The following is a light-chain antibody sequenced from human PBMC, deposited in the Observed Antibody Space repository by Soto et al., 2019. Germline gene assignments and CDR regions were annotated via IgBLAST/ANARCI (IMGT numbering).Light chain of an antibody. V-gene: IGKV3-11*01. J-gene: IGKJ1*01. CDR2: DAS. CDR1: QSVGSY. Sequence: EIVLTQSPATLSLSPGERATLSCRASQSVGSYLAWYQQKPGQAPRLLIYDASSRATGIPARFSGSGSGTDFTLTISSLEPEDFAVYYCQQRSNWPVTFGQGTKVEL. CDR3: QQRSNWPVT.